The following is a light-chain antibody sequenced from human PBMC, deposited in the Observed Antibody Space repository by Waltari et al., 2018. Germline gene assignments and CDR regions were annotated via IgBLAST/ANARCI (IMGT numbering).Light chain of an antibody. V-gene: IGKV1-12*01. CDR2: AAS. CDR3: QLAQRFPF. Sequence: QMTQSPLSVSASIGDRVAISCRASQDIASWLAWYQQPPVKAPRLLVYAASNLQSGVPSRFSGSGSGTNFTLTINSLQPEDFATYYCQLAQRFPFFGPGTKVDVK. CDR1: QDIASW. J-gene: IGKJ3*01.